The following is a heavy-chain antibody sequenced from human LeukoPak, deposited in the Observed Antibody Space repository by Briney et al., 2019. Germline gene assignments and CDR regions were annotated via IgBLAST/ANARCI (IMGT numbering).Heavy chain of an antibody. CDR2: IYYSGST. V-gene: IGHV4-59*01. J-gene: IGHJ4*02. CDR1: GGSISSYY. Sequence: KPSETLSLTCTVSGGSISSYYWSWIRQPPGKGLEWIGYIYYSGSTNYNPSLKSRVTISVDTSKNQFSLELSSVTAADTAVYYCARARSSGWPDYWGQGTLVTVSS. CDR3: ARARSSGWPDY. D-gene: IGHD6-19*01.